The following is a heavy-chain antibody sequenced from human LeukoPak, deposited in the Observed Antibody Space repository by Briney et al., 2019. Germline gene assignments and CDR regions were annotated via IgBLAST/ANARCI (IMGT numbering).Heavy chain of an antibody. J-gene: IGHJ6*03. Sequence: PSETLSLTCTVSGGSISSYYWSWLRQPPGKGLEWIGYVYTSGTTNYNPSLKSRVTISGDTSKNQFSLKLSSVTAADTAVYYCASTRSAYYSGLYYYMDVWGKGTTVTVSS. D-gene: IGHD3-3*01. V-gene: IGHV4-4*09. CDR3: ASTRSAYYSGLYYYMDV. CDR1: GGSISSYY. CDR2: VYTSGTT.